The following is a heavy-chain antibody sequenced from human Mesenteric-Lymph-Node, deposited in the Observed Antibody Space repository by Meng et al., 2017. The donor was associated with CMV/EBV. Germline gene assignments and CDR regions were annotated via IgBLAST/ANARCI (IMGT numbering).Heavy chain of an antibody. CDR2: IDHTGST. Sequence: GSLRLSCAVHGGSFGGNYWSWIRQAPGKGLEWIGEIDHTGSTFYNPSLKSRVTISIDTSRNQFSLRLSSVTAADTALYYCARVGGTYYNQCFDPWGQGTLVTVSS. D-gene: IGHD1-26*01. CDR1: GGSFGGNY. CDR3: ARVGGTYYNQCFDP. V-gene: IGHV4-34*01. J-gene: IGHJ5*02.